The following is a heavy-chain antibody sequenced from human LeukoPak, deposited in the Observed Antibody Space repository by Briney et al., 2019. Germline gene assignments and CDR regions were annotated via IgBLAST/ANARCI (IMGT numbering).Heavy chain of an antibody. CDR2: IYYSGST. D-gene: IGHD3-10*01. V-gene: IGHV4-31*03. J-gene: IGHJ5*02. CDR1: GGSISSGGYY. CDR3: ARGVPLWFGELFDGRFYWFDP. Sequence: PSETLSLTCTVSGGSISSGGYYWSWIRQHPGTGLEWIGYIYYSGSTYYNPSLKSRVTISVDTSKNQFSLKLSSVTAADTAVYYCARGVPLWFGELFDGRFYWFDPWGQGTLVTVSS.